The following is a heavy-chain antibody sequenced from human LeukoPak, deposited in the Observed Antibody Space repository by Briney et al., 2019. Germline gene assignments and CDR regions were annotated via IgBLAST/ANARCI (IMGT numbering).Heavy chain of an antibody. CDR2: IKQDGSEK. J-gene: IGHJ4*02. V-gene: IGHV3-7*01. CDR3: ARGEPGYYDWSSGFDY. CDR1: GFTFSSHW. D-gene: IGHD3-9*01. Sequence: GGSLRLSCAASGFTFSSHWMCWVRQAPGKGLEWVANIKQDGSEKYYVDSVKGRFTISRDNAKNSLYLQMNSLRAEDTAVYYCARGEPGYYDWSSGFDYWGQGTLVTVSS.